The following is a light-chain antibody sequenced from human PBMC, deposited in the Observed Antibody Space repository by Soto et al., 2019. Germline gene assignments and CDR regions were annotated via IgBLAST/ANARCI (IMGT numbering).Light chain of an antibody. J-gene: IGLJ1*01. V-gene: IGLV2-8*01. CDR3: GAYAGSNAFV. CDR1: SSDVGDNY. CDR2: EVT. Sequence: QSALTQPPSASGSPGQSVTISCTGTSSDVGDNYVSWYQQHLGKAPKLIIYEVTLRPSGVPDRFSGSNSGNTASLTVSGLQADDEADYYCGAYAGSNAFVFGTGTKLTVL.